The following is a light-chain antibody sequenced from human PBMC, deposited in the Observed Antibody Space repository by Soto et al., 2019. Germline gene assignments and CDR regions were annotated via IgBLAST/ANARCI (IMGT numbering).Light chain of an antibody. CDR2: AAS. V-gene: IGKV1-17*03. CDR1: QAINSY. CDR3: QHYNSYSEA. Sequence: DIQMTQSPSSMAASVGDRVTITCRASQAINSYLAWFQQKPGKVPKRLIYAASSLESGVPSRFSGSGSGTEFTLTISSLQPDDFATYYCQHYNSYSEAFGQGTKVDI. J-gene: IGKJ1*01.